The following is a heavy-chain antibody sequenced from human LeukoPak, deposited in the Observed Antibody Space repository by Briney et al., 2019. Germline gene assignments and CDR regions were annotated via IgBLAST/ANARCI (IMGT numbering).Heavy chain of an antibody. V-gene: IGHV4-59*12. CDR3: ARDHSRDFWSGYYPGMDV. CDR2: IYYSGST. D-gene: IGHD3-3*01. J-gene: IGHJ6*02. CDR1: GGSISSYY. Sequence: SETLSLTCTVSGGSISSYYWSWIRQPPGKGLEWIGYIYYSGSTNYNPSLKSRVTISVDTSKNQFSLKLSSVTAADTAVYYCARDHSRDFWSGYYPGMDVWGQGTTVTVSS.